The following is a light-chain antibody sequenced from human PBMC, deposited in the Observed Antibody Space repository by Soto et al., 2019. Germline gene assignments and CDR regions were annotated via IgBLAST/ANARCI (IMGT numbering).Light chain of an antibody. CDR3: QQRSNFPLT. CDR2: DAS. J-gene: IGKJ4*01. V-gene: IGKV3-11*01. CDR1: QSVSSY. Sequence: EIVLTQSPATLSSSPGERATLSCRASQSVSSYLAWYQQKPGQAPRLLIYDASNRATGIPARFSGSGSGTDFTLTISSREPEDFAVYYFQQRSNFPLTFGGGTKVEIK.